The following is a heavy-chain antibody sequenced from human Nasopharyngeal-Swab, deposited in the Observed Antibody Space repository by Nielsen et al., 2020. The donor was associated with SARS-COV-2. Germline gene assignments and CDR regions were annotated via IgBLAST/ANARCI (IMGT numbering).Heavy chain of an antibody. CDR2: ISYDGSNK. J-gene: IGHJ2*01. Sequence: GEFLKISCAASGFTFSSYAMHWVRQAPGKGLEWVAVISYDGSNKYYADSVKGRFTISRDNSKNTLYLQMNSLRAEDTAVYYCAGAYGGSYWYFDLWGRGTLVTVSS. V-gene: IGHV3-30-3*01. CDR3: AGAYGGSYWYFDL. CDR1: GFTFSSYA. D-gene: IGHD4-23*01.